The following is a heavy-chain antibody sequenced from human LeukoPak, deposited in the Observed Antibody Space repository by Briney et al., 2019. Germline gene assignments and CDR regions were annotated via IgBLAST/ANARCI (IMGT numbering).Heavy chain of an antibody. Sequence: GGSLRLSCAASGFTFYDYAMHWARQAPGKGLEWVSLISGDGGSTYYADSVKGRFTISRDNSKNSLYLQMNSLRTEDTALYYFATPIVSSAWYRFDYWGQGTLVTVSS. CDR1: GFTFYDYA. CDR2: ISGDGGST. V-gene: IGHV3-43*02. D-gene: IGHD6-19*01. CDR3: ATPIVSSAWYRFDY. J-gene: IGHJ4*02.